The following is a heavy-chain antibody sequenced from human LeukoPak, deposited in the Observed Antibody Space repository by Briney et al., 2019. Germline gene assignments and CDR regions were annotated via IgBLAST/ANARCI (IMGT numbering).Heavy chain of an antibody. V-gene: IGHV3-23*01. CDR1: GFTFSSYA. CDR3: AKDPLKYCSGGSCYLGDAFDI. Sequence: GGSLRLSCAASGFTFSSYARSWVRQAPGKGLEWVSAISGSGGSTYYADSVKGRFTISRDNSKNTLYLQMNSLRAEDTAVYYCAKDPLKYCSGGSCYLGDAFDIWGQGTMVTVSS. J-gene: IGHJ3*02. CDR2: ISGSGGST. D-gene: IGHD2-15*01.